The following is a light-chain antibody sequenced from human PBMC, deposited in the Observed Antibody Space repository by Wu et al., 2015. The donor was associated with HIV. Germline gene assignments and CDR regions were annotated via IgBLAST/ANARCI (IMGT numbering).Light chain of an antibody. CDR1: QNIGTY. CDR3: HQSYSFPQT. CDR2: SAS. J-gene: IGKJ1*01. Sequence: DIHMTQSPSSLSASVGDRITITCLASQNIGTYLNWYHQEAGKAPKFLIYSASYLHDGVPSRFSGSGSGTNFTLIISNLQFEDFGKYYCHQSYSFPQTFGPGTKVEIK. V-gene: IGKV1-39*01.